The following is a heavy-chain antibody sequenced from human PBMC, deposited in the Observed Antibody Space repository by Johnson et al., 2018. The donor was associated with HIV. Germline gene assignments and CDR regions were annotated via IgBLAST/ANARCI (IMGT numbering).Heavy chain of an antibody. D-gene: IGHD5-18*01. CDR2: ISYDGRNK. J-gene: IGHJ3*02. CDR3: ARVGGGIQLWSDAFDI. CDR1: GFTFSSFA. Sequence: QVQLVESGGGVVQPGTSLRLSCAASGFTFSSFAMHWVRQAPGKGLEWMAFISYDGRNKFYADSVKGRFTISRDNSKNTLHLLMNSLRAEDTAVYYCARVGGGIQLWSDAFDIWGQGTMVTVSS. V-gene: IGHV3-30*04.